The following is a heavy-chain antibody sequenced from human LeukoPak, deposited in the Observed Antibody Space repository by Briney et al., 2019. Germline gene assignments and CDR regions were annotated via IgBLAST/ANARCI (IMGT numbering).Heavy chain of an antibody. J-gene: IGHJ6*03. V-gene: IGHV5-51*01. CDR1: GYSFTSYW. CDR3: ARSGPYDILTGYNPYYMDV. D-gene: IGHD3-9*01. CDR2: IYPGDSDT. Sequence: GESLKISCKGSGYSFTSYWIGWVRQMPGKGLGWMGIIYPGDSDTRYSPSFQGQVTISADKSISTAYLQWSSLKASDTAMYYCARSGPYDILTGYNPYYMDVWGKGTTVTVSS.